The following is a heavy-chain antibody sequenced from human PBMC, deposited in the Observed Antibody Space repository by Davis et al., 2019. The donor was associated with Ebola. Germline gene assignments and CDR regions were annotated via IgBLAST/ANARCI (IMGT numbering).Heavy chain of an antibody. CDR2: FYDQST. J-gene: IGHJ4*02. CDR1: GFTVSSNH. V-gene: IGHV3-53*05. CDR3: ATTQWLREFDN. D-gene: IGHD6-19*01. Sequence: GESLNISCAASGFTVSSNHMSWARQAPGKGLEWVSVFYDQSTAYADSVRVRFIISRDKSNNTLYLEMNSLRVDDTAVYYCATTQWLREFDNWGQGTLVTVSS.